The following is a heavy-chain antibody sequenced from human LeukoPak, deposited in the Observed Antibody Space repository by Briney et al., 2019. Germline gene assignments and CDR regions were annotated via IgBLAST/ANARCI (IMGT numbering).Heavy chain of an antibody. J-gene: IGHJ5*02. CDR2: IYPGDSDT. D-gene: IGHD6-19*01. CDR3: ARCGREYSCAWYNWFDP. CDR1: GYSFTTYW. V-gene: IGHV5-51*01. Sequence: GESLQISCKGSGYSFTTYWIGWVRQLPGKGLEWMGVIYPGDSDTRYSPSFQGQVTISADKSISTAYLQWSSLRASDTAIYYCARCGREYSCAWYNWFDPWGQGTPVTVSS.